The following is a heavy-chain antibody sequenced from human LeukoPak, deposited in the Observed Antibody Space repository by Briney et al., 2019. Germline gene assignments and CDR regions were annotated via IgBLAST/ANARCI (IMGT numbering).Heavy chain of an antibody. J-gene: IGHJ4*02. D-gene: IGHD6-13*01. CDR2: ISGSGGST. V-gene: IGHV3-23*01. CDR3: AKDLQQLALGDTFDY. Sequence: HSGGSLRLSCAASGFTFSSYAMSWVRQAPGKGLEWVSAISGSGGSTYYADSVKGRFTISRDNSKNTLYLQMNSLRAEDTAVYYCAKDLQQLALGDTFDYWGQGTLVTVSS. CDR1: GFTFSSYA.